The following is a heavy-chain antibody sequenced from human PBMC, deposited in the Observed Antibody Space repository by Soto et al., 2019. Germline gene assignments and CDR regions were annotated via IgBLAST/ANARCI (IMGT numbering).Heavy chain of an antibody. D-gene: IGHD3-10*01. CDR1: RFTFDYYG. CDR3: VKELGSFVRGGGHNAMDV. CDR2: LSWDSGSL. J-gene: IGHJ6*02. V-gene: IGHV3-9*01. Sequence: LRAACAATRFTFDYYGMHWVRQAPGKGLEWVSGLSWDSGSLGYADSEKGRFTISRDNAKNARYLKMNSLRAEDTALYYGVKELGSFVRGGGHNAMDVWGQGTTVTVSS.